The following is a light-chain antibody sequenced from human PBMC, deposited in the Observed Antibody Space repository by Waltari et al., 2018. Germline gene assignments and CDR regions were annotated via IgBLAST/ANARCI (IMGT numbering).Light chain of an antibody. CDR3: QQYFDNPRT. CDR1: QSILYTSNNKNY. CDR2: WAS. V-gene: IGKV4-1*01. J-gene: IGKJ2*01. Sequence: EIVMTQSLESLAVSLGETATITCKSSQSILYTSNNKNYLAWYQQKPGQPPRLFIYWASSRDSGVPDRFSGSGSGTDFTLTISSLQAEDVAVYYCQQYFDNPRTFGQGTRLEIK.